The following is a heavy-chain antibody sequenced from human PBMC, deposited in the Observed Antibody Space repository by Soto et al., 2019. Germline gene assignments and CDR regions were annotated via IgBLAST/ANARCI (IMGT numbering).Heavy chain of an antibody. V-gene: IGHV3-23*01. CDR1: GFTFSTYA. CDR3: AKDAGGGFGTFDY. D-gene: IGHD3-10*01. Sequence: GGSLRLSCAASGFTFSTYAMAWVRQAPGKGLEWVSGVSASGLNTDYADPVKGRFYISRDNSKNTLFPQMNSLRAEDTALYYCAKDAGGGFGTFDYWGQGTLVTVSS. CDR2: VSASGLNT. J-gene: IGHJ4*02.